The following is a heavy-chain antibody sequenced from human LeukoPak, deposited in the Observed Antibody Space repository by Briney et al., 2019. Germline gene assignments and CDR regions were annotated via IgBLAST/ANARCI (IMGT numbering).Heavy chain of an antibody. J-gene: IGHJ4*02. CDR1: GFTFSSYA. D-gene: IGHD5-18*01. Sequence: GGSLRLSCADSGFTFSSYAMSWVRQAPGKGLEWVSTLSGGGVTTSYADSVKGRFTLSRDNSKNTLSLQMNSLRAEDTAVYYCAKVARVDTLIAYFDYWGQGALVTVSS. CDR2: LSGGGVTT. CDR3: AKVARVDTLIAYFDY. V-gene: IGHV3-23*01.